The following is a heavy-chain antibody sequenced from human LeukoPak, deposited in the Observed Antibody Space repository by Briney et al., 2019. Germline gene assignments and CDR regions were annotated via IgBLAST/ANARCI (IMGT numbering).Heavy chain of an antibody. V-gene: IGHV3-74*01. Sequence: GGSLRLSCVASGFTFSGYWMHWVRQPPGKGLVWVSLIHSDGGTTNYADSVKGRFTISRDNAKNTVYLQMNSLRVEDTAVYYCARDTYSIAEWGQGTLVTVSS. J-gene: IGHJ4*02. D-gene: IGHD1-26*01. CDR3: ARDTYSIAE. CDR2: IHSDGGTT. CDR1: GFTFSGYW.